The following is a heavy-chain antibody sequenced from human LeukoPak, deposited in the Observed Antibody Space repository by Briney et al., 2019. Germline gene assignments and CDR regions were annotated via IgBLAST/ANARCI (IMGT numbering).Heavy chain of an antibody. D-gene: IGHD3-16*01. CDR1: GFSFSSYA. Sequence: GGSLRLSCTASGFSFSSYARSWVRQAPGEGLVWVSTISGSSGTTYYADSVKGRFTISRDNSKNTLYLQMNSLRAEDTAVYYCAKVGLRLGGDYWGQGTLVTVSS. CDR3: AKVGLRLGGDY. J-gene: IGHJ4*02. V-gene: IGHV3-23*01. CDR2: ISGSSGTT.